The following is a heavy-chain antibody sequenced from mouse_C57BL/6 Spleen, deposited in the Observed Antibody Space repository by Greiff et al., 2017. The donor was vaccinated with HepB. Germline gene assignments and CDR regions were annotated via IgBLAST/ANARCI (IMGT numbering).Heavy chain of an antibody. CDR2: IRSKSNNYAT. J-gene: IGHJ4*01. D-gene: IGHD2-4*01. CDR1: GFSFNTYA. Sequence: EVKLVESGGGLVQPKGSLKLSCAASGFSFNTYAMNWVRQAPGKGLEWVARIRSKSNNYATYYADSVKDRFTISRDDSESMLYLQMNNLKTEDTAMYYCVRDYEDAMDYWGQGTSVTVSS. V-gene: IGHV10-1*01. CDR3: VRDYEDAMDY.